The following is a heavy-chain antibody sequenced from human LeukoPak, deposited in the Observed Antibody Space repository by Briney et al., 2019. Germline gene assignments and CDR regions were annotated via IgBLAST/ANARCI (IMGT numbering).Heavy chain of an antibody. D-gene: IGHD2-2*01. CDR3: AIRIVVVPAAASGAFDI. CDR1: GFTFSSYG. Sequence: GGSLRLSCAASGFTFSSYGMHWVRQAPGKGLEWVAFIRYDGSNKYYADSVKGRFTISRDNSKNTLYLQMNSLRAEDTAVYYCAIRIVVVPAAASGAFDIWGQGTMVTVSS. V-gene: IGHV3-30*02. J-gene: IGHJ3*02. CDR2: IRYDGSNK.